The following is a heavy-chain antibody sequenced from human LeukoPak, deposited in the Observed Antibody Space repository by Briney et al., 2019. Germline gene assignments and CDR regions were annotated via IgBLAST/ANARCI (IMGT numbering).Heavy chain of an antibody. CDR2: ISYDGINK. CDR3: ARDQESSGWYDY. Sequence: PGGSLRLSCAASGFTFSSYTIHWVRQAPGKGLEWVAVISYDGINKFYADSVKGRFTISRDNSKNTLYLQMNSLRAEDTAVYYCARDQESSGWYDYWGQGTLVTVSS. D-gene: IGHD6-19*01. V-gene: IGHV3-30-3*01. CDR1: GFTFSSYT. J-gene: IGHJ4*02.